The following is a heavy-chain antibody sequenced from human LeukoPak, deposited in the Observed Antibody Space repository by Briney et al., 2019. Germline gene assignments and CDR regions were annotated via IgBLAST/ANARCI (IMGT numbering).Heavy chain of an antibody. V-gene: IGHV4-59*01. J-gene: IGHJ5*02. CDR1: GGSISSYY. CDR3: ARGLYSSSWFDFDP. D-gene: IGHD6-13*01. CDR2: IYYSGST. Sequence: SETLSLTCTVSGGSISSYYWSWIRQPPGKGLEWIGYIYYSGSTNYNPSLKSRVTISVDTSKNQFSLKLSSVTAADTAVYYRARGLYSSSWFDFDPWGQGTLVTVSS.